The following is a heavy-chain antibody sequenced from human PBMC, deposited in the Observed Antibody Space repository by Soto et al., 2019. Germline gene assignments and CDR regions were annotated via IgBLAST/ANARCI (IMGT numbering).Heavy chain of an antibody. CDR1: GGTFSNYA. J-gene: IGHJ4*02. CDR3: ARPVEMATISRSYLFY. D-gene: IGHD5-12*01. Sequence: QVQLVQSGAEVKKPGSSVKVSCKASGGTFSNYAINWVRQAPGQGLEWMGGIIPLFGTANYAQKFQGRVTITADESTSTAYLDLSNLRSEDTAVYYCARPVEMATISRSYLFYWGQGTLVTVSS. V-gene: IGHV1-69*01. CDR2: IIPLFGTA.